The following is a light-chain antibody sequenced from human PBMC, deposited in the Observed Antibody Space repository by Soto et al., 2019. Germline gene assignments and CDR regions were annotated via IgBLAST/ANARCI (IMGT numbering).Light chain of an antibody. CDR1: ESMSNC. CDR3: QQCHRYLT. Sequence: DIQMTQSPSTLSASVGDRVTITCRASESMSNCLAWYQQKPGKAPKLLISGASSLQSGVSSRFSGSASGTEFTLTISSLQPDDIATYYCQQCHRYLTFGQGTKVDIK. J-gene: IGKJ1*01. CDR2: GAS. V-gene: IGKV1-5*01.